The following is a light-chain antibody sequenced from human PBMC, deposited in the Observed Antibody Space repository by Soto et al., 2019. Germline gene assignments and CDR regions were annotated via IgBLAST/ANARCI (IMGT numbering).Light chain of an antibody. CDR1: SSDIGAYNY. CDR3: TSDTSSSTL. CDR2: EVN. Sequence: QSALTQPASVSGSPGQSITISCTGTSSDIGAYNYVSWYQQHPGKAPKLIIYEVNNRPSGVSNRFSGSKSGNTASLTISGLQAEDEGDYYCTSDTSSSTLFGTGTKVTVL. J-gene: IGLJ1*01. V-gene: IGLV2-14*01.